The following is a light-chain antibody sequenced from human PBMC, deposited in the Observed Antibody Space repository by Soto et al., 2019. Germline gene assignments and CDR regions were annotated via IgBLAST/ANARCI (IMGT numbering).Light chain of an antibody. V-gene: IGKV3-15*01. J-gene: IGKJ3*01. CDR2: GAS. CDR1: QSVNSH. Sequence: EIVMTQSPATLSVSPGERATLSCRAGQSVNSHLAWYQQKPGQAPRLLIYGASTRATGIPARFSGSGSGTEFTLTISSLQSEDFAVYYCQQYNNWPFTFGP. CDR3: QQYNNWPFT.